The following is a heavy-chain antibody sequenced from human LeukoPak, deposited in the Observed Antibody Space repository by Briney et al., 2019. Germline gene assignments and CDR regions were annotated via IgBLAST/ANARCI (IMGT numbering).Heavy chain of an antibody. CDR2: IIPIFGTA. CDR1: GGTFSIYA. Sequence: ASVTVSCKASGGTFSIYAISWVRQAPGQGLEWMGGIIPIFGTANYAQKFQGRVTITADESTSTAYMELSSLRSEDTAVYYCARERLYYYGSGSYYRNYYYGMDVWGQGTTVTVSS. J-gene: IGHJ6*02. CDR3: ARERLYYYGSGSYYRNYYYGMDV. D-gene: IGHD3-10*01. V-gene: IGHV1-69*13.